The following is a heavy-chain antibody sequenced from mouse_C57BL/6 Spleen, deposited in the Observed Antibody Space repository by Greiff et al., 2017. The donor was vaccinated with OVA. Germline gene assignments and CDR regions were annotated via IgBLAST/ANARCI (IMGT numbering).Heavy chain of an antibody. V-gene: IGHV3-6*01. CDR2: ISYDGST. Sequence: EVHLVESGPGLVKPSQSLSLPCSVTGYSITSGYYWNWIRPFPGNQLEWMGYISYDGSTNYNPSLKNRISITRDTSKNQLILKLNSVTTEDTATYDCARGDGYDPYWGQGTLVTVSA. CDR1: GYSITSGYY. D-gene: IGHD2-2*01. CDR3: ARGDGYDPY. J-gene: IGHJ3*01.